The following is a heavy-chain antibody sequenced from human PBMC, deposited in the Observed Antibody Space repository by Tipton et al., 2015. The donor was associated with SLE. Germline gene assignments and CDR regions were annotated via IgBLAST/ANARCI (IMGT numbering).Heavy chain of an antibody. D-gene: IGHD6-19*01. Sequence: TLSLTCAVYGGSFSGYYWSWIRQPPGKGLEWIGEINHSGYTNYNPSLKSRVTISVDTSKSQLSLKLSSVTAADTALYYCAREDKAVAGTIDYWGQGTLVTVSS. V-gene: IGHV4-34*01. J-gene: IGHJ4*02. CDR3: AREDKAVAGTIDY. CDR2: INHSGYT. CDR1: GGSFSGYY.